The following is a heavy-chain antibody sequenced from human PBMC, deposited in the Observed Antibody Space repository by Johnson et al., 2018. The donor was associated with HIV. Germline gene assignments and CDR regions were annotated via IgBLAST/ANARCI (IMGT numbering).Heavy chain of an antibody. CDR2: ISWNSGSI. Sequence: ELQLLESGGGVVQPGRSLRLSCAASGFTFDDYAMHWVRQAPGKGLEWVSGISWNSGSIGYADSVKGRFTISRDNAKKSLYLQMSSLRPEDTALYYCAKDMVPWFGELPWAFDAFDIWGQGTVVTVSS. CDR3: AKDMVPWFGELPWAFDAFDI. CDR1: GFTFDDYA. V-gene: IGHV3-9*01. J-gene: IGHJ3*02. D-gene: IGHD3-10*01.